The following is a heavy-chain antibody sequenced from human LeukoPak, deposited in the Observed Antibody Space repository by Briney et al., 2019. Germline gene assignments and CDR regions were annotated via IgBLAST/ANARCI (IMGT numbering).Heavy chain of an antibody. CDR2: IYYTGII. CDR3: ARVSFHYHSGNYGWYFDS. CDR1: GGSISGQY. V-gene: IGHV4-59*11. D-gene: IGHD3-10*01. Sequence: PSETLSLTCTVSGGSISGQYWSLIRQPPGKGLECIGYIYYTGIIKYNPSLKSRVTISVDTSKNQFSLRLTSVTAADTAVYYCARVSFHYHSGNYGWYFDSWGQGTLVTVSS. J-gene: IGHJ4*02.